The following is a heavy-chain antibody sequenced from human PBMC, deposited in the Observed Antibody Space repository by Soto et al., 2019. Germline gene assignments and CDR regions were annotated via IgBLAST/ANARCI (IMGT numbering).Heavy chain of an antibody. CDR3: ARGSRGYSLDY. D-gene: IGHD5-18*01. J-gene: IGHJ4*02. CDR2: INHSGST. Sequence: PSETLSLTCAVYGGSFSGYYWSWIRQPPGKGLEWIGEINHSGSTNYNPSLKSRVTISVDTSKNQFSLKLSSVTAADTAVYYCARGSRGYSLDYWGQGTLVTVSS. V-gene: IGHV4-34*01. CDR1: GGSFSGYY.